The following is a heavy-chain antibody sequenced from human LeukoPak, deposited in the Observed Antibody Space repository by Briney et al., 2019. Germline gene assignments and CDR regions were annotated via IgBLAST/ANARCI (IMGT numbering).Heavy chain of an antibody. CDR1: GYTFTSYD. J-gene: IGHJ6*03. CDR3: ARGEGIVATTYNYYMDV. Sequence: GASVKVSCKASGYTFTSYDINWVRQATGQGLEWMEWMNPNSGNTGYAQKFQGRVTVTRNTSISTAYMELSSLRSEDTAVYYCARGEGIVATTYNYYMDVWGKGTTVTVSS. D-gene: IGHD5-12*01. CDR2: MNPNSGNT. V-gene: IGHV1-8*01.